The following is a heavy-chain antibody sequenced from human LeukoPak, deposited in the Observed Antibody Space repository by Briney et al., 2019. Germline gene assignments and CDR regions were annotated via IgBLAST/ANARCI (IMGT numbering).Heavy chain of an antibody. D-gene: IGHD6-19*01. J-gene: IGHJ4*02. CDR1: GFTFSSYS. Sequence: GGSPRLSCAASGFTFSSYSMNWVRQAPGKGLEWVSSISSSSSYIYYADSVKGRFTISRDNAKNSLYLQMNSLRAEDTAVYYCARVAVAGPAKDYWGQGTLVTVSS. V-gene: IGHV3-21*01. CDR3: ARVAVAGPAKDY. CDR2: ISSSSSYI.